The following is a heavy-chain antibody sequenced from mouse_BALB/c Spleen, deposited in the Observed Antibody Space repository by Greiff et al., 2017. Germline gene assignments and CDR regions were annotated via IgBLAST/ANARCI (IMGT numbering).Heavy chain of an antibody. CDR1: GYSITSDYA. V-gene: IGHV3-2*02. CDR2: ISYSGST. J-gene: IGHJ4*01. D-gene: IGHD3-1*01. Sequence: VQLKQSGPGLVKPSQSLSLTCTVTGYSITSDYAWNWIRQFPGNKLEWMGYISYSGSTSYNPSLKSRISITRDTSKNQFFLQLNSVTTEDTATYYCARGGLPGVAMDYWGQGTSVTVSS. CDR3: ARGGLPGVAMDY.